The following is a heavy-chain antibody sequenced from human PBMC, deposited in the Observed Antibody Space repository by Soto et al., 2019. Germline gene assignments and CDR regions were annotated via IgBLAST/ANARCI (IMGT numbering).Heavy chain of an antibody. J-gene: IGHJ4*02. CDR2: ISANADNA. V-gene: IGHV3-23*01. D-gene: IGHD3-22*01. Sequence: EVQLLESGGALVQPGGSLRLSCVGSGFRFRNYGMSWVRQAPGKGLEWVSGISANADNAYYADSVKGRFTISRDKSKKTVYLQMNRLRAEDTALYYCAVDLEWLLRRFESWGQGNLVTVSS. CDR3: AVDLEWLLRRFES. CDR1: GFRFRNYG.